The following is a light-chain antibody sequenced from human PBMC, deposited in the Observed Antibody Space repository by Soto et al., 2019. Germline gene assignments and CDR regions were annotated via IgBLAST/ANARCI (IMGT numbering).Light chain of an antibody. Sequence: SYELTQPVSVCVSPGQTASITCSGDKLETKYVAWYQQRPGQSPILVMYQNDKRPSGIPERFSGSNSVNTATLTIRGTQAMDEADYYCQAWDSGPYIFGAGTKVTVL. J-gene: IGLJ1*01. CDR1: KLETKY. V-gene: IGLV3-1*01. CDR3: QAWDSGPYI. CDR2: QND.